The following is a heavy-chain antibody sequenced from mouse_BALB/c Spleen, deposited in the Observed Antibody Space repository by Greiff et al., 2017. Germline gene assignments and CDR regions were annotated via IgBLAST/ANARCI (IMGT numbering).Heavy chain of an antibody. D-gene: IGHD4-1*01. CDR2: INSNGGST. J-gene: IGHJ2*01. V-gene: IGHV5-6-3*01. CDR3: ARGTAYYFDY. CDR1: GFTFSSYG. Sequence: VQLVESGGGLVQPGGSLKLSCAASGFTFSSYGMSWVRQTPDKRLELVATINSNGGSTYYPDSVKGRFTISRDNAKNTLYLQMSSLKSEDTAMYYCARGTAYYFDYWGQGTTLTVSS.